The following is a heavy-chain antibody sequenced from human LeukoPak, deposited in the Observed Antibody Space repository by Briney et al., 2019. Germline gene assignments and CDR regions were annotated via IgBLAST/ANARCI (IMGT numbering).Heavy chain of an antibody. D-gene: IGHD3-22*01. CDR2: VRFDGNKN. V-gene: IGHV3-30*02. CDR1: GFTFSSYG. Sequence: GGSLRLSCVVSGFTFSSYGLHWVRQAPGKGLEWVAFVRFDGNKNSYADSVRGRFIISRGNSKNTLHLAMNSLRTEGTAVYYCAKEFSPFDSSGYYGFFQHWGQGTLVTVSS. J-gene: IGHJ1*01. CDR3: AKEFSPFDSSGYYGFFQH.